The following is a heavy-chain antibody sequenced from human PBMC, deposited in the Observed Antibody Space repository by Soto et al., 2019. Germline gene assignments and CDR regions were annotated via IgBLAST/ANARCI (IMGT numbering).Heavy chain of an antibody. D-gene: IGHD5-12*01. CDR1: GFTFSDYY. V-gene: IGHV3-11*01. Sequence: GGSLRLSCAASGFTFSDYYMSWIRQAPGKGLEWVSYISSSGSTIYYADSVKGRFTISRDNAKNPLYLQMNSLRAEDTAVYYCARDGVTWDIVATADFDYWGQGTLVTVSS. CDR2: ISSSGSTI. J-gene: IGHJ4*02. CDR3: ARDGVTWDIVATADFDY.